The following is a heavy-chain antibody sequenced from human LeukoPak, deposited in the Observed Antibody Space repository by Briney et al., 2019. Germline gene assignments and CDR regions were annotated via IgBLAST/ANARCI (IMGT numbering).Heavy chain of an antibody. Sequence: SETLSLTCTVSGGSISSSSYYWGWIRQPPGKGLEWIGSIYYSGSAYYNPSLKSRVTISVDTSKNQFSLKLSSVTAADTAVYYCARLLPGSYVDYWGQGTLVTVSS. J-gene: IGHJ4*02. CDR3: ARLLPGSYVDY. D-gene: IGHD1-26*01. CDR2: IYYSGSA. V-gene: IGHV4-39*01. CDR1: GGSISSSSYY.